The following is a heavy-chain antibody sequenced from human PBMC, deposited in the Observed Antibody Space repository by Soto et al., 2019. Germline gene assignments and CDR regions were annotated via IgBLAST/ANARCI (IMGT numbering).Heavy chain of an antibody. V-gene: IGHV3-30*18. CDR3: AKSLGYGDYISRY. CDR2: ISYDGSNK. CDR1: GFTFSSYG. D-gene: IGHD4-17*01. J-gene: IGHJ4*02. Sequence: GGSLRLSCAASGFTFSSYGMHWVRQAPGKGLEWVAVISYDGSNKYYADSVKGRFTISRDNSKNMLYLQMKSLRAEDTAVYYCAKSLGYGDYISRYWGQGTLVTVSS.